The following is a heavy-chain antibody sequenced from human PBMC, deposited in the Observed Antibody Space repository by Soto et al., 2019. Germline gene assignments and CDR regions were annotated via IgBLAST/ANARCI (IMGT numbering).Heavy chain of an antibody. Sequence: QVQLVQSGAEVKRPGSSVKVSCKASGGTFSNSPIAWVRLAPGQGLEWMGGVIPIFSIVKYAQKFQGRVTFTAENSTSTVYMELSSLTSEDTAVYYCARGRTIFGVVNFDYWGQGTLVTVSS. CDR1: GGTFSNSP. CDR3: ARGRTIFGVVNFDY. V-gene: IGHV1-69*17. J-gene: IGHJ4*02. D-gene: IGHD3-3*01. CDR2: VIPIFSIV.